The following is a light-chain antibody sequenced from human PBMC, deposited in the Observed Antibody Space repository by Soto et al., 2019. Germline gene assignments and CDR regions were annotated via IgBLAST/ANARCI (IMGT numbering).Light chain of an antibody. CDR1: SSDVGGYNY. CDR3: CSDAGSYTWV. CDR2: DVT. V-gene: IGLV2-11*01. Sequence: QSVLTQPRSASGSPGQSVTISCTGTSSDVGGYNYVSWYQQHPGKAPKLMIYDVTKRPSGVPDRFSGSKSGNTASLTISGLQAEDEADYYCCSDAGSYTWVFGGGTKVTVL. J-gene: IGLJ3*02.